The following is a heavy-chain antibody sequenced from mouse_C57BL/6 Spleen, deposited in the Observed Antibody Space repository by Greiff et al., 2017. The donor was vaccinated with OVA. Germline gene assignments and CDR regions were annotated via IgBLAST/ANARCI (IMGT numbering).Heavy chain of an antibody. D-gene: IGHD3-3*01. CDR2: IDTSASET. CDR1: GYTFTSYW. Sequence: QVQLQQPGAELVRPGSSVKLSCKASGYTFTSYWLHWVQQRPIQGLEWLGNIDTSASETHYNQKFKDKAPLTVAKTSSTAYMQLSSRTAEDSAVYYCAREGIYVDYWGQGTTLTVSS. V-gene: IGHV1-52*01. CDR3: AREGIYVDY. J-gene: IGHJ2*01.